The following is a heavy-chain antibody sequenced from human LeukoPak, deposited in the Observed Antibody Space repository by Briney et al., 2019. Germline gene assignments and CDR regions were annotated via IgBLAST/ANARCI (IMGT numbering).Heavy chain of an antibody. D-gene: IGHD6-19*01. V-gene: IGHV4-61*02. CDR2: IYTSGST. J-gene: IGHJ4*02. Sequence: SQTLSLTCTVSGGSISSGSYYWSSIRQPAGKGLEWIGRIYTSGSTNYNPSLKSRVTISVDTSKNQFSLKLSSVTAADTAVYYCARFTFGYSSGWNFDYWGQGTLVTVSS. CDR1: GGSISSGSYY. CDR3: ARFTFGYSSGWNFDY.